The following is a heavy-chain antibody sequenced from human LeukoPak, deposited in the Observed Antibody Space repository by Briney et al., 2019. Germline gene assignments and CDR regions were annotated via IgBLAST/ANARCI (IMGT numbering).Heavy chain of an antibody. D-gene: IGHD5-24*01. CDR1: GFTFSSYG. CDR3: ARSEDGYSLLLDP. Sequence: GGSLRLSCAGSGFTFSSYGLHWVRQAPGKGLEWLAFIWYNGNKKNYADSVRGRFTISRDNSKNTLYLQMDSLRAADTAVYYCARSEDGYSLLLDPWGQGTLVTVSA. J-gene: IGHJ5*02. CDR2: IWYNGNKK. V-gene: IGHV3-33*01.